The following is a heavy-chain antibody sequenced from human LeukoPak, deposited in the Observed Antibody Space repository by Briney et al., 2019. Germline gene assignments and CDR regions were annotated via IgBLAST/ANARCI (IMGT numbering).Heavy chain of an antibody. V-gene: IGHV3-66*02. Sequence: PGGSLRLSCVGALGSHWMGWVRQAPGKGLEWVSVIYSGGSTYYADSVKGRFTISRDNSKNTLYLQMNSLRAEDTAVYYCATRIAARLYYYYYMDVWGKGTTVTVSS. CDR2: IYSGGST. D-gene: IGHD6-6*01. CDR1: LGSHW. CDR3: ATRIAARLYYYYYMDV. J-gene: IGHJ6*03.